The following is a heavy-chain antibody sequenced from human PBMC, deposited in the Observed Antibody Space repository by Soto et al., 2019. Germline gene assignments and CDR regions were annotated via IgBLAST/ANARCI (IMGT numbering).Heavy chain of an antibody. D-gene: IGHD3-22*01. Sequence: GGSLRLSCAASGFTFSSYAMHWVRQAPGKGLEYVSAISSNGGSTYYANSVKGRFTISRDNSKNTLYLQMGSLRAEDMAVYFCPRSGAYTYYYHSTGYFFDYWGQGTLVTVSS. CDR1: GFTFSSYA. CDR3: PRSGAYTYYYHSTGYFFDY. V-gene: IGHV3-64*01. J-gene: IGHJ4*02. CDR2: ISSNGGST.